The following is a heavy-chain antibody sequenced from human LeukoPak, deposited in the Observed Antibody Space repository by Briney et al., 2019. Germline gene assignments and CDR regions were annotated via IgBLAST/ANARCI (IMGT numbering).Heavy chain of an antibody. CDR3: ALPHYYDSEGASDMDV. CDR2: ITGRGDAT. Sequence: PGGSLRLSCAGSDFSFITYAMSWVRQAPGKGLEWVSTITGRGDATYYADSMKGRFTISRDNAKNPLYLQMNSLRAEDTAVYYCALPHYYDSEGASDMDVWGKGTTVTISS. V-gene: IGHV3-23*01. J-gene: IGHJ6*03. D-gene: IGHD3-10*01. CDR1: DFSFITYA.